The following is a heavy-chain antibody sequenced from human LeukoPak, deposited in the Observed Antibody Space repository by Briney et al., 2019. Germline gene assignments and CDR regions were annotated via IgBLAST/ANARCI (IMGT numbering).Heavy chain of an antibody. Sequence: GASVKVSCKTSGYTFTDYYFHWVRQATGQGLEWMGWINPNTGGRGYAQKFQGRVTMTRDTSISAAYMELSSLRSDDTAVYYCARGALGYGADLFDIWGQGTMVTVSS. D-gene: IGHD4-17*01. CDR2: INPNTGGR. CDR3: ARGALGYGADLFDI. J-gene: IGHJ3*02. CDR1: GYTFTDYY. V-gene: IGHV1-2*02.